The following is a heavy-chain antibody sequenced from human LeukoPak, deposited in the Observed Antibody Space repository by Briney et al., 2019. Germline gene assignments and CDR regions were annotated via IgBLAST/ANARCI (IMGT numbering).Heavy chain of an antibody. CDR1: GFTFSSYS. CDR3: AKDIWLEPVPYFDP. CDR2: ISSSSSYI. Sequence: GGSLRLSCAASGFTFSSYSMNWVRQAPGKGLEWVSSISSSSSYIYYADSVKGRFTISRDNSKNTLYLQMNSLRAEDTAVYYCAKDIWLEPVPYFDPWGQGTLVTVSS. J-gene: IGHJ5*02. D-gene: IGHD1-1*01. V-gene: IGHV3-21*04.